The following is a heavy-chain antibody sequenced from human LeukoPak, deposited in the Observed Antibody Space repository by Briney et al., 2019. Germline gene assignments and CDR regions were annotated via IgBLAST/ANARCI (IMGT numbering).Heavy chain of an antibody. V-gene: IGHV1-18*01. CDR1: GYTFTSYG. D-gene: IGHD3-10*01. Sequence: ASVKVSCKASGYTFTSYGISWVRQAPGQGLEWMGWISAYNGNTNYAQKLQGRVTMTTDTSTSTAYMELRSLRSDDTAVYYCARDPSGGSGSYVYYYYYMDVWGKGTTVTVSS. CDR3: ARDPSGGSGSYVYYYYYMDV. CDR2: ISAYNGNT. J-gene: IGHJ6*03.